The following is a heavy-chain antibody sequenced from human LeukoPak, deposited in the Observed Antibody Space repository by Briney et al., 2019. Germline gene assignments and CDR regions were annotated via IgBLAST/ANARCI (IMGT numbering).Heavy chain of an antibody. CDR1: GGSISSSSYY. CDR3: ARCITMVRGVITHFDY. D-gene: IGHD3-10*01. CDR2: IYYSGST. Sequence: SETLSLTCTVSGGSISSSSYYWGWIRQPPGTGLEWIGSIYYSGSTYYNPSLKSRVTISVDTSKNQFSLKLSSVTAADTAVYYCARCITMVRGVITHFDYWGQGTLVTVSS. J-gene: IGHJ4*02. V-gene: IGHV4-39*01.